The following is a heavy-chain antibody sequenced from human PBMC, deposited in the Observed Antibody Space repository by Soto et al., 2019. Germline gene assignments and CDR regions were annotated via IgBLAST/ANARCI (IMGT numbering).Heavy chain of an antibody. D-gene: IGHD3-22*01. CDR3: APLSGYYDSSGYYLDAFDI. J-gene: IGHJ3*02. V-gene: IGHV3-7*01. CDR1: GFTFSSYW. CDR2: IKQDGSEK. Sequence: PGGSLRLSCAASGFTFSSYWMSWVRQAPVKGLEWVANIKQDGSEKYYVDSVKGRFTISRDNAKNSLYLQMNSLRAEDTAVYYCAPLSGYYDSSGYYLDAFDIWGQGTMVTVSS.